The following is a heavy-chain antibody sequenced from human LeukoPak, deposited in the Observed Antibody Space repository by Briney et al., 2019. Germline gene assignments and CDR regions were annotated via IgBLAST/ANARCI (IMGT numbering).Heavy chain of an antibody. CDR1: GYSFTSYW. CDR2: IYPGDSDT. CDR3: ARRRNYYAFDI. J-gene: IGHJ3*02. Sequence: AESLKISCKASGYSFTSYWICWLRRMPAKGLEWLGIIYPGDSDTRYSPSLQGQVTISADKSISPAYLQWSSLKASDTAMYYCARRRNYYAFDIWGQGTMVTVSS. V-gene: IGHV5-51*01. D-gene: IGHD4-11*01.